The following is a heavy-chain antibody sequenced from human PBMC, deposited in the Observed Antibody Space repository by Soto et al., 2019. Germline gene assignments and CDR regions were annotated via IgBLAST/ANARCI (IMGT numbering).Heavy chain of an antibody. D-gene: IGHD4-17*01. Sequence: QVQLQESGPGLVKPSETLSLTCTVSGASISSNIYYWGWIRQPPGKGLEWIGSIYYTGNTFYNPFLKIRVTLSVDTSENQFSLRLFSVTAADTAVYYCARHSHEDHGDPNWFDPWGQGTLVTVSS. V-gene: IGHV4-39*01. CDR1: GASISSNIYY. J-gene: IGHJ5*02. CDR3: ARHSHEDHGDPNWFDP. CDR2: IYYTGNT.